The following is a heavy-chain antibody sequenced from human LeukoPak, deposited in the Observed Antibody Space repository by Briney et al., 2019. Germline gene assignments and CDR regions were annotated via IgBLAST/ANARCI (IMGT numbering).Heavy chain of an antibody. Sequence: SGTLSLTCAVSGGSISSRNWWSWVRQPPGKGLEWIGEIYHSGSANYNPSLESRVTMSVDKSRNQFPLRLTSVTAADTAVYYCARVQSGGDYYYYYVDVWGKGTTVTVSS. J-gene: IGHJ6*03. CDR1: GGSISSRNW. CDR2: IYHSGSA. D-gene: IGHD3-10*01. V-gene: IGHV4-4*02. CDR3: ARVQSGGDYYYYYVDV.